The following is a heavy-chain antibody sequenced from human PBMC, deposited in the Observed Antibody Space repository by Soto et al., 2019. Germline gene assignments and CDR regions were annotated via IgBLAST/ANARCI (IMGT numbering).Heavy chain of an antibody. J-gene: IGHJ6*02. D-gene: IGHD1-1*01. V-gene: IGHV3-30-3*01. CDR3: ARVTPGNNLYYFSGLDV. Sequence: QVHLVESGGGVAQPGRSLRLSCVASGFTFDTYGIHWVRRAPGKGLQWVALISYEGSNTYYADSVRGRFTISRDNSKNTLYLQINALRPDDTGVYYCARVTPGNNLYYFSGLDVWGRGTTVTVSS. CDR1: GFTFDTYG. CDR2: ISYEGSNT.